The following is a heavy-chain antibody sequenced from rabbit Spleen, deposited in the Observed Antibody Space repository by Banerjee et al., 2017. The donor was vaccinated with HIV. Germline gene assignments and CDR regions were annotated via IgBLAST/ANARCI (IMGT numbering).Heavy chain of an antibody. V-gene: IGHV1S47*01. CDR2: IDPVFGST. Sequence: QERLVESGGGLVKPEGSLKLSCKASAFDFSSGGVSWVRQAPGKGLEWIGYIDPVFGSTYYASWVNGRFTISSHNAQNTLYLQLNSLTAADTATYFCVRDTWHFKLWGPGTLVTVS. J-gene: IGHJ4*01. D-gene: IGHD3-1*01. CDR3: VRDTWHFKL. CDR1: AFDFSSGG.